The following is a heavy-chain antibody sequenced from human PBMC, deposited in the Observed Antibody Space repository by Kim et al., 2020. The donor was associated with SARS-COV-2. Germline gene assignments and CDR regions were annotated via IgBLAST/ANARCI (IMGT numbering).Heavy chain of an antibody. J-gene: IGHJ5*02. Sequence: SETLSLTCTVSGGSISSGGYYWSWIRQHPGKGLEWIGYIYYSGSTYYNPSLKSRVTISVDTSKNQFSLKLSSVTAADTAVYYCARDSGYSGYDPWNNWFDPWGQGTLVTVSS. CDR2: IYYSGST. D-gene: IGHD5-12*01. CDR3: ARDSGYSGYDPWNNWFDP. CDR1: GGSISSGGYY. V-gene: IGHV4-31*03.